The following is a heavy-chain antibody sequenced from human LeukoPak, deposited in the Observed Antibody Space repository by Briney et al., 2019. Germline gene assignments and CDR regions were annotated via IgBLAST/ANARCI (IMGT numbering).Heavy chain of an antibody. J-gene: IGHJ4*02. CDR2: IYYSGST. D-gene: IGHD5-12*01. Sequence: PSETLSLTCTVSGYSITSGYYWGWIRQPPGKGLEWIGSIYYSGSTYYNPSLKSRVTISVDTSKNQFSLKLSSVTAADTAVYYCARGSVMATTDPSPFDYWGQGTLVTVSS. CDR1: GYSITSGYY. CDR3: ARGSVMATTDPSPFDY. V-gene: IGHV4-38-2*02.